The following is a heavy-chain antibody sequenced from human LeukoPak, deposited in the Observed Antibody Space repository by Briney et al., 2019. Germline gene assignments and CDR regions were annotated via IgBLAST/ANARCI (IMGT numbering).Heavy chain of an antibody. CDR2: ISYDGSNK. V-gene: IGHV3-30-3*01. CDR3: ARDPLRLGELSPEYFQH. J-gene: IGHJ1*01. D-gene: IGHD3-16*02. CDR1: GFTFSSYA. Sequence: GGSLRLSCAASGFTFSSYAMHWVRQAPGKGLEWVAVISYDGSNKYYADSVKGRFTISRDNSKNTLYLQMNSLRAEDTAVYYCARDPLRLGELSPEYFQHWDQGTLVTVSS.